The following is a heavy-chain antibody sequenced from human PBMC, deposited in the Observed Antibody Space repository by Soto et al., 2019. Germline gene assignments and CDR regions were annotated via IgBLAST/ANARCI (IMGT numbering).Heavy chain of an antibody. CDR1: GGSISSGDYY. CDR2: IYYSGST. CDR3: ARDKRHDFWSGYSLPYVMDV. Sequence: SETLSLTCTVSGGSISSGDYYWSWIRQPPGKGLEWIGYIYYSGSTYYNPSLKSRVTISVDTSKNQFSLKLSSVTAADTAVYYCARDKRHDFWSGYSLPYVMDVWGQRTTVTFSS. D-gene: IGHD3-3*01. V-gene: IGHV4-30-4*01. J-gene: IGHJ6*02.